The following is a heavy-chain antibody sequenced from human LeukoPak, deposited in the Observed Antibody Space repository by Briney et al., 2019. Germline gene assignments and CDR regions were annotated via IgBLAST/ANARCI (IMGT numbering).Heavy chain of an antibody. V-gene: IGHV3-11*04. J-gene: IGHJ6*04. Sequence: GGSLRLSCAASGFSVSASYMSWVRQAPGKGLEWVSYISSSGSTIYYADSVKGRFTISRDNAKNSLYLQMNSLRAEDTAVYYCAELGITMIGGVWGKGTTVTISS. CDR2: ISSSGSTI. D-gene: IGHD3-10*02. CDR1: GFSVSASY. CDR3: AELGITMIGGV.